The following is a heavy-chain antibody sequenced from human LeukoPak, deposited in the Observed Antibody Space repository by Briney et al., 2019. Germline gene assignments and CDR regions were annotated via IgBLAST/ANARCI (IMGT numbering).Heavy chain of an antibody. CDR1: GFTFSSNA. V-gene: IGHV3-23*01. D-gene: IGHD3-10*01. CDR2: IGGSGDHI. J-gene: IGHJ4*02. Sequence: PGGSLRLSCAASGFTFSSNAMSWVRQAPGKGLEWVSVIGGSGDHIYYADSAKGRFTISRDNSKNTLYLQMNSLRAEDTAVYYCAKDWFNGVVDDWGQGTLVTVSS. CDR3: AKDWFNGVVDD.